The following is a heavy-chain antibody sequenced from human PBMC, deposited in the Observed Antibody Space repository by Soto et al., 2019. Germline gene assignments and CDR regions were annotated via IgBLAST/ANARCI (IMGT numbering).Heavy chain of an antibody. D-gene: IGHD2-15*01. CDR1: GGTFSSYA. V-gene: IGHV1-69*13. J-gene: IGHJ5*02. CDR2: IIPILGTA. Sequence: SVKVSCKSSGGTFSSYAISWVRQAPGQGLEWMGGIIPILGTANYAQKFQGRVTITADESTSTAYMELSSMRSEDTAVYSCARDLTGDYSGRDWFGPWGQGTLVTVSS. CDR3: ARDLTGDYSGRDWFGP.